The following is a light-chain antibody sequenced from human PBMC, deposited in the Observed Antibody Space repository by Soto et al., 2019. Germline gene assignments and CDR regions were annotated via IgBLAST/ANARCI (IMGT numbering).Light chain of an antibody. CDR1: SSDVGSHNL. CDR2: EVS. J-gene: IGLJ7*01. V-gene: IGLV2-23*02. CDR3: CSYGGSRAV. Sequence: QSALTHPASVSGSPGQSITVSCTGTSSDVGSHNLVSWYQQHPGQAPKLMIYEVSKRPLGVSARFSASKSGNTASLTISGLQAEDEDDYYCCSYGGSRAVFGGGTQLTVL.